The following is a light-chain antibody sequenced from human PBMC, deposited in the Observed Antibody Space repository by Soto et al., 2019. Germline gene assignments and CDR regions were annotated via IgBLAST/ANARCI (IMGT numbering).Light chain of an antibody. J-gene: IGKJ1*01. Sequence: EIVLTQSPGTLSLSPGERAALSCRASQSVSSSFFAWFQQKPGQAPRLLIYGASRRATGIPDRFSGSGSGTDFTLTISSLEPEDFGVYYCQQYGTSPWTFGQGTKVEIK. CDR2: GAS. CDR1: QSVSSSF. V-gene: IGKV3-20*01. CDR3: QQYGTSPWT.